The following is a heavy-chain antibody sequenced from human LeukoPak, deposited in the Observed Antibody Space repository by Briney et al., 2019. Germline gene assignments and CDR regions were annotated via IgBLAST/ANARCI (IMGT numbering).Heavy chain of an antibody. CDR1: GFTFSSYW. Sequence: QPGGSLRLSCAASGFTFSSYWMHWVRQAPGKGLVWVSRINSDGSSTSYADSVKGRFTISRDNAKNTLYLQMNSLRAEDTAVYYCARCPHPPAPVVVVAATHLYYYGMDVWGQGTTVTVSS. CDR3: ARCPHPPAPVVVVAATHLYYYGMDV. D-gene: IGHD2-15*01. V-gene: IGHV3-74*01. CDR2: INSDGSST. J-gene: IGHJ6*02.